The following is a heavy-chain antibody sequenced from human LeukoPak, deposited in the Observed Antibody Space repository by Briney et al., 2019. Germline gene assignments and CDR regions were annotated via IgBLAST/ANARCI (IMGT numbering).Heavy chain of an antibody. D-gene: IGHD2-15*01. V-gene: IGHV3-30*02. CDR1: GFTFSDYG. CDR3: AKGGSPSHNWFNS. Sequence: GGCLRLSCAASGFTFSDYGMHWVRQAPGKGVEGVACIRNDGSEEHYPDPVKGRFTISRVNSRHALFLQLNSLRAEDTAVYYCAKGGSPSHNWFNSWGQGTLVTVSS. CDR2: IRNDGSEE. J-gene: IGHJ5*01.